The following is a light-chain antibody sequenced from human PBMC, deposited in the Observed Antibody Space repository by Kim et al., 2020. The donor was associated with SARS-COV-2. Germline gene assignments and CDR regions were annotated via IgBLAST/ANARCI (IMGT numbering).Light chain of an antibody. CDR1: QSVDNH. Sequence: ETVLTQSPASLSLSPGDRATLSCRASQSVDNHLAWYQQKPGQAPRLLIYDASNRATGIPARFSGRGSGTDFTLTISSLEPEDFALYYCQQRSNWPLTFGGGTKVDIK. CDR2: DAS. J-gene: IGKJ4*01. CDR3: QQRSNWPLT. V-gene: IGKV3-11*01.